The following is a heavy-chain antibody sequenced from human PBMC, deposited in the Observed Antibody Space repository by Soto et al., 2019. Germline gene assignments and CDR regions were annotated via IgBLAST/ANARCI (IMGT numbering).Heavy chain of an antibody. CDR2: IGNSGGLT. Sequence: EVQLLESGGGLVQPGGSLRLSCTASGFTFSSNAMGWVRQAPGKGLEWVSSIGNSGGLTVYADSVKGRFTISRDNSRNTLFLQMTSLRAEDTAVYYCANIHTPSANFDYWGQGTLVTVSS. D-gene: IGHD2-2*02. CDR1: GFTFSSNA. CDR3: ANIHTPSANFDY. V-gene: IGHV3-23*01. J-gene: IGHJ4*02.